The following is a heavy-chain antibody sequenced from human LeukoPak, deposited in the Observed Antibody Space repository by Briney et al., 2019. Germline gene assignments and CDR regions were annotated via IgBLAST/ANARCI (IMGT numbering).Heavy chain of an antibody. V-gene: IGHV1-18*01. D-gene: IGHD5-18*01. CDR1: GYNFNTYG. CDR3: ARDLARGYSYGYNAFDI. Sequence: ASVKVSCKASGYNFNTYGIGWVRQAPRQGLEWMGWITAASGNTNYAQKVQGRVTMTTDTSTSTAYMELRSLRSDDTAVYFCARDLARGYSYGYNAFDIWGQGTMVIVSS. J-gene: IGHJ3*02. CDR2: ITAASGNT.